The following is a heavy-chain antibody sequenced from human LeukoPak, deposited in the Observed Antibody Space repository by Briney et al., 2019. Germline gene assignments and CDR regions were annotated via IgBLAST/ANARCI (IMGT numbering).Heavy chain of an antibody. J-gene: IGHJ1*01. CDR2: INPNSGGT. CDR1: GYTFPHYY. Sequence: GASVTVSCKASGYTFPHYYVHWVRPPPAQGLEWVGWINPNSGGTNYAQKFQGRVTMTTDTSISTAYMDLSRLTSDDTAVYYCARISVAGGYWGQGTLVTVSS. V-gene: IGHV1-2*02. CDR3: ARISVAGGY. D-gene: IGHD6-19*01.